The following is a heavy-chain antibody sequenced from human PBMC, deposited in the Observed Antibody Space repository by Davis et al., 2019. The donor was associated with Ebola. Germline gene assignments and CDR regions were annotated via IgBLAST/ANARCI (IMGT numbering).Heavy chain of an antibody. D-gene: IGHD4-11*01. CDR1: GFTVSDAW. V-gene: IGHV3-7*03. CDR3: ARGHNYAHEY. CDR2: IKGDESEE. J-gene: IGHJ4*02. Sequence: GESLKISCAASGFTVSDAWMRWVRQAPGKGLEWVANIKGDESEEYYVDSVKGRFTISRDTAKNSLYLQMNSLRAEDTADYYCARGHNYAHEYWGQGTLVTVSS.